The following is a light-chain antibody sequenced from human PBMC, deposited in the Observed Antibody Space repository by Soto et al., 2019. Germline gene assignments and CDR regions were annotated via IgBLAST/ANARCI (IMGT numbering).Light chain of an antibody. Sequence: QSVLTQPPSASGTPGQRVTISCSGSNSNIGSNTVNWYQQLPGTAPKLLIYYDNLRPSGVPDRISGSKSGTSASLAISGLQSDDEAAYYCAAWDDSLNGWVFGGGTQLTVL. CDR1: NSNIGSNT. J-gene: IGLJ7*01. CDR3: AAWDDSLNGWV. CDR2: YDN. V-gene: IGLV1-44*01.